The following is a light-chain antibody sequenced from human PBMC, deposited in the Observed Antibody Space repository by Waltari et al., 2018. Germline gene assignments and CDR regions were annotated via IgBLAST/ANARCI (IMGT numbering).Light chain of an antibody. Sequence: QSALTQPASVSGSPGQSITISCTGTNSDIGAYNYVSWYQQHPGKAPKLMIYDVTNRASGISNRFSGSKSGDTASLTISGLQADDEADYYCSSFTSSTTLVFGGGTKLTVL. CDR2: DVT. CDR3: SSFTSSTTLV. V-gene: IGLV2-14*01. J-gene: IGLJ2*01. CDR1: NSDIGAYNY.